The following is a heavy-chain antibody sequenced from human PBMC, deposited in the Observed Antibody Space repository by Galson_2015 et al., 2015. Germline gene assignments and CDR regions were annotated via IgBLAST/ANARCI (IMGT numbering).Heavy chain of an antibody. D-gene: IGHD2-21*02. CDR2: INAGNGNT. CDR3: ARDRSYCGGDCYSTSYYYGMDV. Sequence: SVKVSCKASGYTFTSYAMHWVRQAPGQRLEWMGWINAGNGNTKYSQKFQGRVTITRDPSASTAYMELSSLRSEDTAVYYCARDRSYCGGDCYSTSYYYGMDVWGQGTTVTVSS. J-gene: IGHJ6*02. V-gene: IGHV1-3*01. CDR1: GYTFTSYA.